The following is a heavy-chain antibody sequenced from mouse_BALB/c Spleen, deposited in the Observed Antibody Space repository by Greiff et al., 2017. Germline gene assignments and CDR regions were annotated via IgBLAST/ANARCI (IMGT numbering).Heavy chain of an antibody. CDR1: GFDFSRYW. CDR3: ARPGGNYDWFAY. D-gene: IGHD2-1*01. CDR2: INPDSSTI. J-gene: IGHJ3*01. Sequence: EVKLMESGGGLVQPGGSLKLSCAASGFDFSRYWMSWVRQAPGKGLEWIGEINPDSSTINYTPSLKDKFIISRDNAKNTLYLQMSKVRSEDTALYYCARPGGNYDWFAYWGQGTLVTVSA. V-gene: IGHV4-1*02.